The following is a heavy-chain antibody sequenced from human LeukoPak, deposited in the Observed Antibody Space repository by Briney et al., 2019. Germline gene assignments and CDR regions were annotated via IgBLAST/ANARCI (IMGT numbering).Heavy chain of an antibody. CDR1: GYTCTSYG. Sequence: ASVKFPCKASGYTCTSYGISWVRQAPGQGLEWMGWITAYNGTTNYAKKLQGRVNMTTDTSTSTAYMELRSLRCDETAVYYCARDGALGLFGELYVYWGQGTLVTVSS. CDR2: ITAYNGTT. CDR3: ARDGALGLFGELYVY. V-gene: IGHV1-18*04. J-gene: IGHJ4*02. D-gene: IGHD3-10*02.